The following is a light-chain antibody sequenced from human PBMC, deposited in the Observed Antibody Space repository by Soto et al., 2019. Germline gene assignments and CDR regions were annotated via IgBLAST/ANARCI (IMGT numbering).Light chain of an antibody. CDR2: EGS. Sequence: QSVLTQPASVSGSPGQSITISCTGTSSDVGSYNLVSWYQQHPGKAPKLMIYEGSKRPSGVSNRFSGSKSGNTASLTISGPQAEDEADYYCCSYAGSSTFVFGTGTKLTV. V-gene: IGLV2-23*01. CDR3: CSYAGSSTFV. CDR1: SSDVGSYNL. J-gene: IGLJ1*01.